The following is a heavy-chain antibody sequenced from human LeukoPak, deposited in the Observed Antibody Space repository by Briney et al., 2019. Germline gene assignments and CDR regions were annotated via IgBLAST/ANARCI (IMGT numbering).Heavy chain of an antibody. D-gene: IGHD3-10*01. CDR3: AKDWARYYYGSGSPTLFDY. J-gene: IGHJ4*02. V-gene: IGHV3-23*01. CDR1: GFTFSSYA. CDR2: ISGSGGST. Sequence: GGSLRLSCAASGFTFSSYAMSWVRQAPGKGLEWVSAISGSGGSTYYADSVKGRFTISRDNSKNTLYLQMNSLGAEDTAVYYCAKDWARYYYGSGSPTLFDYWGQGTLVTVSS.